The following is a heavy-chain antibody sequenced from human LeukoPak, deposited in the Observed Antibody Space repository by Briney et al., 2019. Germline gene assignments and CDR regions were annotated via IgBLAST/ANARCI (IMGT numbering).Heavy chain of an antibody. D-gene: IGHD3-22*01. CDR3: ARDYYYDSSGSPDDTFDV. CDR2: ISAYDGDT. CDR1: GYSFTSYG. J-gene: IGHJ3*01. V-gene: IGHV1-18*01. Sequence: ASVKVSCKASGYSFTSYGISWVRQAPGQGLEWMGWISAYDGDTNYAQKLQGRVTLTTNTSTSTAYMELRSLRSDDTAVYYCARDYYYDSSGSPDDTFDVWGQGTMLTVSS.